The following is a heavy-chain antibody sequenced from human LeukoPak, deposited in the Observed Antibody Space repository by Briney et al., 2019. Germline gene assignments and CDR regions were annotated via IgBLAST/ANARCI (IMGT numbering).Heavy chain of an antibody. CDR1: GGSISSYY. CDR3: AREWYDSSGYSGDRYFDY. D-gene: IGHD3-22*01. CDR2: IYYSGST. J-gene: IGHJ4*02. V-gene: IGHV4-59*06. Sequence: SETLSLTCTVSGGSISSYYWSWIRQHPGKGLEWIGYIYYSGSTYYNPSLKSRVTISVDTSKNQFSLKLSSVTAADTAVYYCAREWYDSSGYSGDRYFDYWGQGTLVTVSS.